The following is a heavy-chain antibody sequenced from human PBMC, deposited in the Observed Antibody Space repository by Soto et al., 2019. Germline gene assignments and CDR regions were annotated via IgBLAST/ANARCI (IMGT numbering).Heavy chain of an antibody. CDR2: ISVSGDST. V-gene: IGHV3-23*01. CDR1: GFTFNNYA. J-gene: IGHJ4*02. Sequence: GGSLRLSCAASGFTFNNYAMNWVRQAPGLGLEWVSAISVSGDSTYYADSVKGRFTISRDNSKSTLYLQMSSLRAEDTAVYYCAKDLYYYDTSGYHDFCGQGTLVTVSS. CDR3: AKDLYYYDTSGYHDF. D-gene: IGHD3-22*01.